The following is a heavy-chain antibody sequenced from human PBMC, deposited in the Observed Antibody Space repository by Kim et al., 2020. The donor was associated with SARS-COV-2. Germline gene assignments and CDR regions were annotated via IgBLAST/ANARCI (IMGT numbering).Heavy chain of an antibody. CDR2: IYYSGST. J-gene: IGHJ4*02. V-gene: IGHV4-39*01. Sequence: SETLSLTCTVSGGSISSSSYYWGWIRQPPGKGLEWIGSIYYSGSTYYNPSLKSRVTISVDTSKNQFSLKLSSVTAADTAVYYCARLVEDIVVVVAATPPIIFDYWGQGTLVTVSS. CDR3: ARLVEDIVVVVAATPPIIFDY. D-gene: IGHD2-15*01. CDR1: GGSISSSSYY.